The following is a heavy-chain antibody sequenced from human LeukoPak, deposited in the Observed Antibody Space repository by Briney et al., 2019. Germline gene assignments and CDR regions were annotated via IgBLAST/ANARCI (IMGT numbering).Heavy chain of an antibody. CDR2: INHSGST. V-gene: IGHV4-34*01. Sequence: SETLSLTCAVYGGSFSGYYWSWIRQPPGKGLEWIGEINHSGSTNYNPSLKSRVTISVDTSKNQFSLKLSSVTAADTAVYYCARGRGVRGVITRFDPWGQGTLDTVSS. CDR1: GGSFSGYY. J-gene: IGHJ5*02. D-gene: IGHD3-10*01. CDR3: ARGRGVRGVITRFDP.